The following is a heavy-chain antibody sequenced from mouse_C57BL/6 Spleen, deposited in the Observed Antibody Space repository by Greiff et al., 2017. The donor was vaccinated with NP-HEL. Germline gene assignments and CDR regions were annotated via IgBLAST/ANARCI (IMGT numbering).Heavy chain of an antibody. Sequence: VQLQQSGPELVKPGASVKISCKASGYTFTDYYMNWVKQSHGKSLEWIGDINPNNGGTSYNQKFKGKATLTVDKSSSTAYMELRSLTSEDSAVYYCAQKYYAMDYWGQGTSVTVSS. CDR3: AQKYYAMDY. CDR2: INPNNGGT. J-gene: IGHJ4*01. V-gene: IGHV1-26*01. CDR1: GYTFTDYY.